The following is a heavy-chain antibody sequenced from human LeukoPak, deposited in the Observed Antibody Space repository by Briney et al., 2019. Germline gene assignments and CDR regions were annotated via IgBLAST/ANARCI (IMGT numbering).Heavy chain of an antibody. J-gene: IGHJ5*02. V-gene: IGHV4-34*01. CDR3: ARTNYYGSGSHFNFGAVNWFDP. D-gene: IGHD3-10*01. CDR2: INHSGST. CDR1: GGSFSGYY. Sequence: SETLSLTCAVYGGSFSGYYWSWIRQPPGKGLEWIGEINHSGSTNYNPSLKSRVSMSVDTSENQFSLKLSSVTAADTAMYYCARTNYYGSGSHFNFGAVNWFDPWGQGTLVTVSS.